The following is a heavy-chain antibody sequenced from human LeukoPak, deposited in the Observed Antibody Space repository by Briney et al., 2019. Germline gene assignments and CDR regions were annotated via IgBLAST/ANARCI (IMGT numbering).Heavy chain of an antibody. CDR2: ISYDGSNK. V-gene: IGHV3-30*03. J-gene: IGHJ4*02. CDR1: GFTFSSYG. Sequence: PGGSLRLSCAASGFTFSSYGMRWVRQAPGKGLEWVAVISYDGSNKYYADSVKGRFTISRDNSKNTLYLQMNSLRAEDTAVYYCASTQRGDYFDYWGQGTLVTVSS. D-gene: IGHD2-15*01. CDR3: ASTQRGDYFDY.